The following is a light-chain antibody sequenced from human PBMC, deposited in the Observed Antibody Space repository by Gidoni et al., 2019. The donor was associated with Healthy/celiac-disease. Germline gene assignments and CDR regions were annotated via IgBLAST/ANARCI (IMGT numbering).Light chain of an antibody. CDR3: AAWDDSLNGRV. CDR1: SSNIGSNT. Sequence: QSVLTQPPSASGTPGQRVTISCSGSSSNIGSNTVNWYQQLPGPAPKLLIYSNNQRPPAVPVPFSGSKSGTSASLAISGLQSEDEADYYCAAWDDSLNGRVFGGGTKLTVL. V-gene: IGLV1-44*01. J-gene: IGLJ3*02. CDR2: SNN.